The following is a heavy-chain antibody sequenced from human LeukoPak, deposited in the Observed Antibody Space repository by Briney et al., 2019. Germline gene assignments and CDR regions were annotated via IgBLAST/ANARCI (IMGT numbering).Heavy chain of an antibody. CDR2: IIPIFGTA. V-gene: IGHV1-69*13. CDR3: ASLGPAAGTSFDY. CDR1: GGTFSSYA. D-gene: IGHD6-13*01. Sequence: WASVKVSCKASGGTFSSYAISWVRQAPGQGLEWMGGIIPIFGTANYAQKFQGRVTITADESTSSAYMELSSLRSEDTAVYYCASLGPAAGTSFDYWGQGTLVTVSS. J-gene: IGHJ4*02.